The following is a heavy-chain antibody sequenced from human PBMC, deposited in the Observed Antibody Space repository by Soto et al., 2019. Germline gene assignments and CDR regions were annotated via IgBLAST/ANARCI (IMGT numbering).Heavy chain of an antibody. D-gene: IGHD3-10*01. J-gene: IGHJ4*02. CDR2: VFPGGPT. CDR1: GDPITSYF. V-gene: IGHV4-4*07. Sequence: QVQLQESGPGLVKPSETLSLICTVSGDPITSYFWTWLRQPAGKGLEWIGHVFPGGPTNHNSSLKSRVSMSIDTSTNQFSMNLTSVTAADTAVYYCARTLSGFTYGSRQFYFDYWGQGTLVTVSS. CDR3: ARTLSGFTYGSRQFYFDY.